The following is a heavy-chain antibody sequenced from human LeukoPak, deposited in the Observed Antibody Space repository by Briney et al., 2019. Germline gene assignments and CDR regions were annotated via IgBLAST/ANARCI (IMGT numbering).Heavy chain of an antibody. CDR1: GYSFASYD. Sequence: ASVKVSCKASGYSFASYDINWVRQATGQGLEWMGWMNPNSGNTGYAQKFQGRVIMTRNTSINTAYMELTSLTSEDTAVYYCARVIRYYYGMDVWGQGTTVTVSS. CDR2: MNPNSGNT. V-gene: IGHV1-8*01. CDR3: ARVIRYYYGMDV. J-gene: IGHJ6*02.